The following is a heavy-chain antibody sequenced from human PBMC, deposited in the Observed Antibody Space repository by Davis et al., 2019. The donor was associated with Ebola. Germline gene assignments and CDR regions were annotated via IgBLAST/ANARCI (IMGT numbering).Heavy chain of an antibody. CDR1: GGSISSNSDY. Sequence: MPSETLSLTCTVSGGSISSNSDYWGWIRQPPGKGLEWIGSINYYGTSYYNPSLKSRVTISVDTSKNQFSLKLSSVTAADTAVYYCARSPSSGAHFDYWGQGTLVTVSS. CDR2: INYYGTS. J-gene: IGHJ4*02. D-gene: IGHD2-15*01. V-gene: IGHV4-39*07. CDR3: ARSPSSGAHFDY.